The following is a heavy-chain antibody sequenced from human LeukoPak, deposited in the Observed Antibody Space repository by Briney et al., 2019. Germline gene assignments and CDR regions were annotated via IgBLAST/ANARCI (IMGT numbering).Heavy chain of an antibody. CDR1: GFTVSSNS. D-gene: IGHD2-8*01. Sequence: PGGSLRLSCTVSGFTVSSNSMSWVRQAPGKGLEWVSFIYSDNTHYSDSVKGRFTISRDNAKTSLYLQMNSLRVDDTAVYYCARIDPQGLIIFYFDYWGREPWSPSPQ. CDR3: ARIDPQGLIIFYFDY. CDR2: IYSDNT. J-gene: IGHJ4*02. V-gene: IGHV3-53*01.